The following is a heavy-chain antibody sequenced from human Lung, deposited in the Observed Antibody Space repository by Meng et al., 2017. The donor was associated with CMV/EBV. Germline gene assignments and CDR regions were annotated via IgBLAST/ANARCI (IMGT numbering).Heavy chain of an antibody. J-gene: IGHJ4*02. CDR2: IYNSGST. CDR1: GGSVSTSSSY. CDR3: AGGFYDFWSGFGAVDY. Sequence: SXTLSLXCTVSGGSVSTSSSYWSWIRQPPGKGLEWIGFIYNSGSTNDNPSLKSRVTISVDTSKNQFSLKLTSVTVADTAVYYCAGGFYDFWSGFGAVDYWXQGXMVTVSS. V-gene: IGHV4-61*01. D-gene: IGHD3-3*01.